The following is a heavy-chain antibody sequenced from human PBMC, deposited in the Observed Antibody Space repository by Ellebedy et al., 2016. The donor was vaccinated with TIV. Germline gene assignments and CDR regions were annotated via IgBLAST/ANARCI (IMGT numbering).Heavy chain of an antibody. CDR1: GYTFTDYY. CDR3: AREISQYTSSWFNWFDP. Sequence: AASVKVSCKASGYTFTDYYVHWVRQAPGQGLEWMGWINPNSGGTIYAQKLKGRVTMTRDTSISTASMALSRLKSDDTAVYYCAREISQYTSSWFNWFDPWGQGTLVTVSS. J-gene: IGHJ5*02. V-gene: IGHV1-2*02. CDR2: INPNSGGT. D-gene: IGHD6-13*01.